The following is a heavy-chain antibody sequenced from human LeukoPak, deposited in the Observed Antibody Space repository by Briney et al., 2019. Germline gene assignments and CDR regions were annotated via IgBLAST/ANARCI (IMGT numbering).Heavy chain of an antibody. V-gene: IGHV3-48*01. D-gene: IGHD2-2*01. CDR2: ISRSSSTI. Sequence: GGSLRLSCAASGFTFSSYSMNWVRQASGEGLEWVSYISRSSSTIYYADSVKGRFTISRDNAKNSLYLQMNSLRAEDTAVYFCARAGSTSYGMDVWGQGTTVTVSS. CDR1: GFTFSSYS. CDR3: ARAGSTSYGMDV. J-gene: IGHJ6*02.